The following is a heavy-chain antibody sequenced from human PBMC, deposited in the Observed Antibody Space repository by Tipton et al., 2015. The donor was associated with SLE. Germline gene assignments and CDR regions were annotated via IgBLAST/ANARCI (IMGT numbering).Heavy chain of an antibody. V-gene: IGHV1-2*02. CDR2: INPNSGDT. Sequence: QSGPEVKKPGASVKVSCKTSGYTFTAYYIQWVRQAPGQGLEWMGWINPNSGDTNYAQKFRGRVTFTTDTSIATASLELTRLSSDDTAVYYCVRSGTGWYYFDFWGHGTLVTVSS. D-gene: IGHD6-19*01. CDR1: GYTFTAYY. J-gene: IGHJ4*01. CDR3: VRSGTGWYYFDF.